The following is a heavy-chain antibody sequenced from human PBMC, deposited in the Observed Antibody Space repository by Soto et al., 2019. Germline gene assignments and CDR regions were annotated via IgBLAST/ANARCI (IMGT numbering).Heavy chain of an antibody. CDR1: AFTLSSYW. CDR3: ARDYSYQRSMDV. CDR2: ISYDGSNK. D-gene: IGHD2-15*01. V-gene: IGHV3-30-3*01. J-gene: IGHJ6*02. Sequence: GGSLRLSCAPSAFTLSSYWMNWLRQAPGNGLEWVAVISYDGSNKYYTDSVNGRFIISRDNSENTLYLQMSSLRAEDTAVYYCARDYSYQRSMDVWGQGTTVTVSS.